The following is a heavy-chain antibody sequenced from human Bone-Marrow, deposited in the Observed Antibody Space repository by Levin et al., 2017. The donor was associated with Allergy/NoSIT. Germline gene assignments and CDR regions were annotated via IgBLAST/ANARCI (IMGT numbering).Heavy chain of an antibody. Sequence: GGSLRLSCVASGFIFYSYTTHWVRQAPGKGLEWISSISGSGNYVYDADSVKGRFTISRDNAKNSLYLQMNNLRAEDTAVYYCARTLCSGGSCYLSLDYWGQGTLVTVSS. V-gene: IGHV3-21*01. CDR3: ARTLCSGGSCYLSLDY. D-gene: IGHD2-15*01. J-gene: IGHJ4*02. CDR1: GFIFYSYT. CDR2: ISGSGNYV.